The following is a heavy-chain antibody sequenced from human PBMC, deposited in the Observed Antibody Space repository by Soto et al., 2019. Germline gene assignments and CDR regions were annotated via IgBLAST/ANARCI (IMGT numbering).Heavy chain of an antibody. V-gene: IGHV2-5*02. D-gene: IGHD1-26*01. J-gene: IGHJ5*02. Sequence: QITLKESGPTLVKPTQTLTLTCTFSGFSLSTSGVDVGWIRQPPGKALEWLALIYWDDDKRYSPSLKSRLTITKDTSKNQVVLTMTNMDPVDTATYYCAHTRREPELNWFDPWGQGTLVTVSS. CDR3: AHTRREPELNWFDP. CDR2: IYWDDDK. CDR1: GFSLSTSGVD.